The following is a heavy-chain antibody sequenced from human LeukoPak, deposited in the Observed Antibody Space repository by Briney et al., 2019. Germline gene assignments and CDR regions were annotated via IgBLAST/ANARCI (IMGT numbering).Heavy chain of an antibody. V-gene: IGHV4-59*08. CDR1: GGSISSYY. J-gene: IGHJ6*02. D-gene: IGHD3-10*01. CDR2: IYDSGST. CDR3: ARHYYGSGSSPMDV. Sequence: SETLSLTFTVSGGSISSYYWSWIRQPPGKGLEWIVYIYDSGSTNYNPSLKRRVTISLDTSKKQLSLKLTSVTATDTAVFHCARHYYGSGSSPMDVWGQGTTVTVSS.